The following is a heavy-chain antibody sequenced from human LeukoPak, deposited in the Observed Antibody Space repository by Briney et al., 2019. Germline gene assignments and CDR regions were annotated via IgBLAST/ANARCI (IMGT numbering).Heavy chain of an antibody. D-gene: IGHD5-24*01. V-gene: IGHV3-11*04. Sequence: GGSLRLSCAASGFTFSDYYMSWLRQAPGKGLEWVSYISSSGSTIYYADSVKGRSTISRENAKNSLYLQMNSLRAEDTAVYYCARGRNVEMATTSPLGYWGQGTLVTVSS. CDR2: ISSSGSTI. CDR1: GFTFSDYY. CDR3: ARGRNVEMATTSPLGY. J-gene: IGHJ4*02.